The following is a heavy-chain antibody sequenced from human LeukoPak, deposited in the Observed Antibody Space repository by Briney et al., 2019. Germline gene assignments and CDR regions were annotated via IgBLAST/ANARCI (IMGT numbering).Heavy chain of an antibody. CDR3: ARGDSSSSYYYYYMDV. D-gene: IGHD6-6*01. Sequence: ASVTVSCKASGYTFSSYGISWVRQATGQGLEWMGWMNPNSGNTGYAQKFQGRVTITRNTSISTAYMELSSLRSEDTAVYYCARGDSSSSYYYYYMDVWGKGTTVTVSS. CDR2: MNPNSGNT. V-gene: IGHV1-8*03. CDR1: GYTFSSYG. J-gene: IGHJ6*03.